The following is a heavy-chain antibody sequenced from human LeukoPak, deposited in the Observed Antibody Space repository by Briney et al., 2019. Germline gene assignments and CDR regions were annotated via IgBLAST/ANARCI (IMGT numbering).Heavy chain of an antibody. D-gene: IGHD2-2*01. J-gene: IGHJ6*03. CDR3: AKGVGYCSSTSCYYYHYYMDV. CDR1: GFTFSSYG. Sequence: GGSLRLSCAASGFTFSSYGMHWVRQAPGKGLEWVALIRYDGSNKYYADSVKGRFTISRDNSKNTLYLQMNSLRAEDTAVYYCAKGVGYCSSTSCYYYHYYMDVWGKGTTVTVSS. CDR2: IRYDGSNK. V-gene: IGHV3-30*02.